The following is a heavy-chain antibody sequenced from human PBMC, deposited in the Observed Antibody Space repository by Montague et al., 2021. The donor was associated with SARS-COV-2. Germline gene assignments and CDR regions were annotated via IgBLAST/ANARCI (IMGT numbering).Heavy chain of an antibody. CDR2: INQGGAP. D-gene: IGHD3-9*01. CDR1: RGSFSNYY. V-gene: IGHV4-34*01. J-gene: IGHJ3*02. CDR3: ARGRPVQGSFRHFDSISSGALDI. Sequence: SETLSLTCAVSRGSFSNYYWTWARQSPGKGLEWIGEINQGGAPNXTPSLKSRVTISLDTSKKQISLKLNSVTVADTAVFFCARGRPVQGSFRHFDSISSGALDIWAQGSLVIVSS.